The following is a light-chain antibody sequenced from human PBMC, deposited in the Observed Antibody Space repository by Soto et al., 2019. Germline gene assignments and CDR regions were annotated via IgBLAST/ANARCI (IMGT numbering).Light chain of an antibody. CDR2: LKGDGSH. CDR1: NGHSSYA. Sequence: QLVLTQSPSASASLGASVKLTCTLSNGHSSYAIAWHQQQPGKGPRFLMKLKGDGSHIKGDGIPDRFSGSSSGAERYLTISSLQSEDEADYYCQTWGTGIRVFGGGTKLTVL. J-gene: IGLJ3*02. CDR3: QTWGTGIRV. V-gene: IGLV4-69*01.